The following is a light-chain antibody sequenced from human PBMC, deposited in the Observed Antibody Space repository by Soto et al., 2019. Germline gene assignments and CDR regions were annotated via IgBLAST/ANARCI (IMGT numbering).Light chain of an antibody. CDR1: QSVSSN. CDR3: QQYDSSPWT. V-gene: IGKV3-20*01. CDR2: ATS. J-gene: IGKJ1*01. Sequence: EIVLTQSPATLSLSPGERATLSCRASQSVSSNLAWYQQKPGQAPRLLIYATSSRAADIPDRFSGSGSGTDFTLTIGRLEPEDSALYYCQQYDSSPWTFGQGTKVDIK.